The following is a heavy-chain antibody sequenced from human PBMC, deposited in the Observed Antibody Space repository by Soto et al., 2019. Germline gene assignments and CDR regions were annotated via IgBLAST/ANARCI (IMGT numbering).Heavy chain of an antibody. J-gene: IGHJ6*03. CDR2: IYYSGST. Sequence: SETLSLTCTVSGGSISIYYWSWIRQPPGKGLEWIGYIYYSGSTNYNPSLKSRVTISVDTSKNQFSLKLSSVTAADTAVYYCARQGIYYGSGSYYSGRGSDYYYMDVWGKGTTVTVSS. D-gene: IGHD3-10*01. CDR1: GGSISIYY. V-gene: IGHV4-59*08. CDR3: ARQGIYYGSGSYYSGRGSDYYYMDV.